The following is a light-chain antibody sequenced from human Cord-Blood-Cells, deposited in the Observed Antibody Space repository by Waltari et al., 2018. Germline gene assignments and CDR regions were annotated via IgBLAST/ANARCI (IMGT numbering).Light chain of an antibody. CDR1: QSLLHSDGKTY. CDR3: MQSIQLPGTAYYT. CDR2: EVS. Sequence: DIVMTQTPPSLSVTPVQPASISSKSSQSLLHSDGKTYLYWYLQKPGQPPQLLIYEVSNRFSGVTDRLSGSGSGTDCTLKISRVEAEDVGVYYFMQSIQLPGTAYYTFGQGTKLKIK. J-gene: IGKJ2*01. V-gene: IGKV2D-29*01.